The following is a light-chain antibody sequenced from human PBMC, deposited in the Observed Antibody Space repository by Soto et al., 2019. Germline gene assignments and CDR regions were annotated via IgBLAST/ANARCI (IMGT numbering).Light chain of an antibody. V-gene: IGKV1-39*01. CDR1: QTINTY. J-gene: IGKJ4*01. CDR3: QQSYSGPLT. Sequence: IQMTQSPSSLSASVGDRVTITCGASQTINTYLNWYQQKPGRAPKLLIYGASSLQSGVPARFSGSGSGTYFTLTITSLPPEDFAIYYCQQSYSGPLTFGGGTKLEVK. CDR2: GAS.